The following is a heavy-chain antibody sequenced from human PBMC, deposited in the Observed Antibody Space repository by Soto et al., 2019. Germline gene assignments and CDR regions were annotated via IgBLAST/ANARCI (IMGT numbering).Heavy chain of an antibody. V-gene: IGHV4-38-2*01. J-gene: IGHJ4*02. CDR1: GYSISSGYY. CDR3: ARNRGDILTGYQTDY. Sequence: SETLSLTCAVSGYSISSGYYWGWIRQPPGKGLEWIGSIYHSGSTYYNPSLKSRVTISVDTSKNQFSLKLSSVTAADTAVYYCARNRGDILTGYQTDYWGQGTLVTVSS. CDR2: IYHSGST. D-gene: IGHD3-9*01.